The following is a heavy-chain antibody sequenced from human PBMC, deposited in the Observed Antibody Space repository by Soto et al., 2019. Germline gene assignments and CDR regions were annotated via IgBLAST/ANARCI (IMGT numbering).Heavy chain of an antibody. Sequence: EVQVVESGGGLIQPGGSLRLSCEVSGFSVTANYMSWVRQPPGKGLEWVSVIYSGGSTYYIDSVKGRCSISRDISKNTLYLQMNSLRAEDTAVYYCHGYGYWGQGTLVTVSS. V-gene: IGHV3-53*01. CDR1: GFSVTANY. CDR2: IYSGGST. J-gene: IGHJ4*02. CDR3: HGYGY. D-gene: IGHD5-12*01.